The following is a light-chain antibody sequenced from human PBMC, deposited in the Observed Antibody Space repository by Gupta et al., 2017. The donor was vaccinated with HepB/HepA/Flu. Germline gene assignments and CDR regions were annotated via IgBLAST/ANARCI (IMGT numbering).Light chain of an antibody. CDR1: SSDVGGYNY. CDR3: SSYTSSSNTWV. V-gene: IGLV2-14*03. CDR2: DVS. Sequence: SITISCTGTSSDVGGYNYVSWYQQHPGKAPKLMIYDVSNRPSGVANRFSGSKSGNTASLTISGLQAEDEADYYCSSYTSSSNTWVFGGGTKLTVL. J-gene: IGLJ3*02.